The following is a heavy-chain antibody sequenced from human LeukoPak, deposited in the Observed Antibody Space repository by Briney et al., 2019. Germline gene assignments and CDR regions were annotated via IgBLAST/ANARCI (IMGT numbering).Heavy chain of an antibody. CDR1: GGSISNNNYY. Sequence: SETLSLTCTVSGGSISNNNYYWGWIRQPPGKGLEWIGSIYYSGNTYYNPSLKSRVTISVDTSKNQFSLTLTSVTAADTAVYYCANYGYRGFFGYWGQGTLVTVSS. CDR3: ANYGYRGFFGY. V-gene: IGHV4-39*01. J-gene: IGHJ4*02. D-gene: IGHD5-24*01. CDR2: IYYSGNT.